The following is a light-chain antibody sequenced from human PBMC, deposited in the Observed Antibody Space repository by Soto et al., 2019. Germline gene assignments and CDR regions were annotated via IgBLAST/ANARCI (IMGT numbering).Light chain of an antibody. CDR3: SSHTSGSTLV. Sequence: QSALTQPASVSGSPGQSIAISCTGTSSDVGGYDYVSWYQQQPDKAPKLMIYEVTKRPSGVSNRFSGSKSGNTASLTISWLQAEDEADYYCSSHTSGSTLVFGTGTKLTVL. J-gene: IGLJ1*01. V-gene: IGLV2-14*01. CDR1: SSDVGGYDY. CDR2: EVT.